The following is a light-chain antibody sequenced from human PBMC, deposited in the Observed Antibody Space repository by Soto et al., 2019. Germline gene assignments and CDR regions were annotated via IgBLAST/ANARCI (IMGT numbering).Light chain of an antibody. CDR1: SSNIGSNT. J-gene: IGLJ1*01. CDR3: AAWDYSLNGRYV. V-gene: IGLV1-44*01. Sequence: QSVLTQPPSASGTPGQRVTISWSGSSSNIGSNTVNWYQQLPGTAPKLLIYSNNQRPSGVPDRFSGSKSGTSASLAISGLQSEDEADYYCAAWDYSLNGRYVFGSGSKVTVL. CDR2: SNN.